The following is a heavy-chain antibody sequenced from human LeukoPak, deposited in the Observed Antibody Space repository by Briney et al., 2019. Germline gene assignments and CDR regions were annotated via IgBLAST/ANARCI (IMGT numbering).Heavy chain of an antibody. CDR2: IWYDGSNK. V-gene: IGHV3-33*01. D-gene: IGHD2-15*01. CDR3: ARDDGSSSCGVDY. Sequence: GRSLRLSYAASGFTFRSYGMHRVRQAPGKGLEWVAVIWYDGSNKYYADSVKGRFTISRDNSKNTLYLQMNSLRTEDTAVYYCARDDGSSSCGVDYWGQGTLVTVSS. CDR1: GFTFRSYG. J-gene: IGHJ4*02.